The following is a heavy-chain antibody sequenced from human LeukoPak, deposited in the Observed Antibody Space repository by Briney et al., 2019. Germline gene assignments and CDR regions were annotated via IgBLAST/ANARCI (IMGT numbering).Heavy chain of an antibody. J-gene: IGHJ3*02. CDR1: GYSFTSYW. CDR3: ARDNDYGGSAGAFDI. CDR2: IYPGDSDT. Sequence: GESLKISCKGSGYSFTSYWVGWVRQMPGKGLEWMGIIYPGDSDTGYSPSFQGQVTISADKSISTAYLQWSSLKASDTAMYYCARDNDYGGSAGAFDIWGQGTMVTVSS. V-gene: IGHV5-51*01. D-gene: IGHD4-23*01.